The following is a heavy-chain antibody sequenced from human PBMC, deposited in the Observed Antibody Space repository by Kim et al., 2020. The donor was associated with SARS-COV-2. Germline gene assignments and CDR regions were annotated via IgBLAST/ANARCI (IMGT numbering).Heavy chain of an antibody. Sequence: SETLSLTCTVSGGSISSSSYYWGWIRQPPGKGLEWIGSIYYSGSTYYNPSLKSRVTISVDTSKNQFSLKLSSVTAADTAVYYCARVWRFGDKNGMDVWGQGTTVTVSS. CDR3: ARVWRFGDKNGMDV. J-gene: IGHJ6*02. CDR2: IYYSGST. V-gene: IGHV4-39*01. D-gene: IGHD3-10*01. CDR1: GGSISSSSYY.